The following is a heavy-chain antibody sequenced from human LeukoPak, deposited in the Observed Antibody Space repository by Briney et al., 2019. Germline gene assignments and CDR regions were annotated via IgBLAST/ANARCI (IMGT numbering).Heavy chain of an antibody. Sequence: GASVKVSCKASGYTFTSYGISWVRQAPGQGLEWMGWISAYNGNTNYAQKLQGRVTMTTDTSTSTAYMELRSLRSDDTAVYYCARGNIRPGYSSETASSYYFDYWGRGTLVTVSS. CDR3: ARGNIRPGYSSETASSYYFDY. CDR2: ISAYNGNT. D-gene: IGHD6-19*01. CDR1: GYTFTSYG. V-gene: IGHV1-18*01. J-gene: IGHJ4*02.